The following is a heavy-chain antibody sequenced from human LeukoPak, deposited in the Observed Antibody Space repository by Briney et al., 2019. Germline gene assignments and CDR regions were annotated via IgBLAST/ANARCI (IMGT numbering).Heavy chain of an antibody. V-gene: IGHV3-74*01. J-gene: IGHJ4*02. CDR1: GFTFSSYW. D-gene: IGHD6-13*01. Sequence: PGGSLRLSCAASGFTFSSYWMHWVRQAPGKGLVWVSRINSDGSSTSYADSVKGRITISRDNAKNTLYLQMNSLRAEDTAVYYCAKIAAAGPFDYWGQGTLVTVSS. CDR3: AKIAAAGPFDY. CDR2: INSDGSST.